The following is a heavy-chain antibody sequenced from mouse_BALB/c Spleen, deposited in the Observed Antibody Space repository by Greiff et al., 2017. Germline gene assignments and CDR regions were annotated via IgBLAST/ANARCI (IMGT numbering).Heavy chain of an antibody. Sequence: VQGVESGPGLVAPSQSLSITCTVSGFSLTGYGVNWVRQPPGKGLEWLGMIWGDGSTDYNSALKSRLSISKDNSKSQVFLKMNSLQTDDTARYYCARDGSSGSLYYAIDYWGQGTSVTVSS. CDR1: GFSLTGYG. CDR2: IWGDGST. CDR3: ARDGSSGSLYYAIDY. J-gene: IGHJ4*01. V-gene: IGHV2-6-7*01. D-gene: IGHD3-1*01.